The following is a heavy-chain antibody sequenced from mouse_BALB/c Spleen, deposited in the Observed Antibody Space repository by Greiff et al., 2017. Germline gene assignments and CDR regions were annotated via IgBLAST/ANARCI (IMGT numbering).Heavy chain of an antibody. J-gene: IGHJ3*01. CDR1: GFTFSSFG. CDR2: ISSGSSTI. CDR3: ARGNYYDYGVAY. V-gene: IGHV5-17*02. Sequence: DVHLVESGGGLVQPGGSRKLSCAASGFTFSSFGMHWVRQAPEKGLEWVAYISSGSSTIYYADTVKGRFTISRDNPKNTLFLQMTSLRSEDTAMYYCARGNYYDYGVAYWGQGTLVTVSA. D-gene: IGHD2-4*01.